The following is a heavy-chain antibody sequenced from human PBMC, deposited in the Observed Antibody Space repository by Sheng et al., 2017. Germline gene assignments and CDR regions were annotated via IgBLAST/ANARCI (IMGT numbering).Heavy chain of an antibody. CDR3: ARGKMGPLQFGDYYYYYMDV. CDR2: IIPILGIA. D-gene: IGHD3-10*01. V-gene: IGHV1-69*04. J-gene: IGHJ6*03. Sequence: QVQLVQSGAEVKKPGSSVKVSCKASGGTFSSYAISWVRQAPGQGLEWMGGIIPILGIANYAQKFQGRVTITADKSTSTAYMELSSLRSEDTAVYYCARGKMGPLQFGDYYYYYMDVWGKGTTVTVSS. CDR1: GGTFSSYA.